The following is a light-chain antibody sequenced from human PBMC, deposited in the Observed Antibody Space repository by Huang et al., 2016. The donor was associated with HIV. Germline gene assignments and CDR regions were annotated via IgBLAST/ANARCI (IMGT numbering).Light chain of an antibody. CDR2: LAS. V-gene: IGKV1-39*01. J-gene: IGKJ5*01. CDR1: QNIFTF. Sequence: DIQMTQSPSSLSASVGDRVSITCRASQNIFTFLNWYQHKPGKAPTLLIYLASNLQSGVPSRFIVSASGTEFTLTSTSLQPEDFATYYCQQTSSTPITFGQGTRLEIK. CDR3: QQTSSTPIT.